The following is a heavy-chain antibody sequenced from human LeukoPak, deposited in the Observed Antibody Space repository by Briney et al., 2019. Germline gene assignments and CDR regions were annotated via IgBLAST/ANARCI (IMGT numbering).Heavy chain of an antibody. J-gene: IGHJ4*02. CDR1: GFTFSSYA. V-gene: IGHV3-64*01. D-gene: IGHD2-2*02. CDR3: ARLYSGADY. Sequence: GGSLRLSCAASGFTFSSYAMHWVRQAPGKGLEYVSAISSSGGSTYYANSVKGRFTISRDNSKNTLYLQMGSLRAEDMAVYYCARLYSGADYWGQGTLVTVSS. CDR2: ISSSGGST.